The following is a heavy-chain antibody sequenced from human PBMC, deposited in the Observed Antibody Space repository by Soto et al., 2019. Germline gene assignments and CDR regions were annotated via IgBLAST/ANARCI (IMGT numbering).Heavy chain of an antibody. CDR1: GGSISSGGYY. Sequence: SETLSLTCNVSGGSISSGGYYWTWIRQHPGKGLEWIGYIYYSGSTYYNPSLKSRVTMSVDTSKNQFSLKLSSVTAADTAMYYCARDPGNPNYFDSWGQGTLVTVSS. J-gene: IGHJ4*02. CDR2: IYYSGST. V-gene: IGHV4-31*03. D-gene: IGHD6-13*01. CDR3: ARDPGNPNYFDS.